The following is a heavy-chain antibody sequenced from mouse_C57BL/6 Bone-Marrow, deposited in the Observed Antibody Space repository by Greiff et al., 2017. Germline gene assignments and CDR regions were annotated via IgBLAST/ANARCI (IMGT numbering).Heavy chain of an antibody. Sequence: QVTLKVSGAELVRPGASVTLSCKASGYTFTDYELHWVKQTPVHGLEWIGAIDPETGGTAYNQKFKGKAILTADKSSSTAYMELRSLTSEDSAVYYCTKTLYYYGSSHSYWYCDVWGTGTTVTVSS. V-gene: IGHV1-15*01. CDR3: TKTLYYYGSSHSYWYCDV. J-gene: IGHJ1*03. CDR2: IDPETGGT. CDR1: GYTFTDYE. D-gene: IGHD1-1*01.